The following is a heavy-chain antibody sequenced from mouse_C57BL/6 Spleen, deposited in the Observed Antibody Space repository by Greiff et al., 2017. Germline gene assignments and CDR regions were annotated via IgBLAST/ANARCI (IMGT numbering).Heavy chain of an antibody. D-gene: IGHD2-5*01. V-gene: IGHV1-64*01. CDR1: GYTFTSYW. Sequence: QVQLQQPGAELVKPGASVKLSCKASGYTFTSYWMHWVKQRPGHGLEWIGMIHPNSGSTNYNEKFKSKATLTVDKSSSTAYMQLSSLTSADSAVYYCARCPCSNYVDYYAMDYWGQGTSVTASS. J-gene: IGHJ4*01. CDR3: ARCPCSNYVDYYAMDY. CDR2: IHPNSGST.